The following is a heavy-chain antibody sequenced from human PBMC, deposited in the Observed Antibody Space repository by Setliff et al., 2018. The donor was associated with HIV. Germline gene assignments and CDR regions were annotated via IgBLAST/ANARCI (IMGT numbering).Heavy chain of an antibody. J-gene: IGHJ3*02. CDR2: VSYSGST. D-gene: IGHD6-19*01. CDR1: GDSISTGTYY. Sequence: SETLSLTCSVSGDSISTGTYYWGWIRQPPGKGLEWIGSVSYSGSTLYNPSLKSRVTISVDTSKNQFSLKLSSVTAADTAVYYCAREVFSGWRIFDIWGHGTMVTVSS. V-gene: IGHV4-39*02. CDR3: AREVFSGWRIFDI.